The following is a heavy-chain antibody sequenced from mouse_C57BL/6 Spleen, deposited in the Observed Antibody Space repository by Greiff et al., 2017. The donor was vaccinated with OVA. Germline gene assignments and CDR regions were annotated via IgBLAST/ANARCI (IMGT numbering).Heavy chain of an antibody. J-gene: IGHJ4*01. CDR1: GFNIKNTY. CDR3: ARDYGTEGMDY. V-gene: IGHV14-3*01. D-gene: IGHD1-1*01. Sequence: EVQGVESVAELVRPGASVKLSCTASGFNIKNTYMHWVKQRPEQGLEWIGRIDPANGNTKYAPKFQGKATIPADTSSNTAYLPLSILTSEDTAIYYCARDYGTEGMDYWGQGTSVTVSS. CDR2: IDPANGNT.